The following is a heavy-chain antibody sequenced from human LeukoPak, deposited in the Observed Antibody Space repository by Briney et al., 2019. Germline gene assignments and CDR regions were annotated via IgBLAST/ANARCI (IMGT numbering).Heavy chain of an antibody. J-gene: IGHJ3*02. CDR2: ISASGGST. D-gene: IGHD6-6*01. CDR1: GFTFSSYA. Sequence: GGSLRLSCAASGFTFSSYAMSWVRQAPGKGLEWVSAISASGGSTYYADSVKGRFTISRDNAKNSLYLQMNSLRAEDTAVYYCVREYSSSSGRAFDIWGQGTMVTVSS. CDR3: VREYSSSSGRAFDI. V-gene: IGHV3-23*01.